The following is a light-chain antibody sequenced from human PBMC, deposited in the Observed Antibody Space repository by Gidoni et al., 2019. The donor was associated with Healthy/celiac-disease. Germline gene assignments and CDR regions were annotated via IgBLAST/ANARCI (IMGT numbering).Light chain of an antibody. J-gene: IGLJ2*01. CDR3: CSYAGSSIV. V-gene: IGLV2-23*02. Sequence: QSALTQPASVSGSPGQSITISCTGTSSDVGRYNLVSWYQQHPGKAPKLMIYEVSKRPSGVSNRFSGSKSGNTASLTISGLQAEDEADYYFCSYAGSSIVFGGWTKLTVL. CDR1: SSDVGRYNL. CDR2: EVS.